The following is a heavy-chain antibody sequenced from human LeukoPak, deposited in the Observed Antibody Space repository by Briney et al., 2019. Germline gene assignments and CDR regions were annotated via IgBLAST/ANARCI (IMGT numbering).Heavy chain of an antibody. D-gene: IGHD1-26*01. J-gene: IGHJ4*02. CDR3: ARGEWEPDFDY. Sequence: GGSLRLSCAASGFTLRSYAMSGVRQAPGKGLDGVSAISGSGGSTYYADSVKGRFTISRDNSKNTLYLQMNSLRAEDTAVYYCARGEWEPDFDYWGQGTLVTVSS. CDR1: GFTLRSYA. V-gene: IGHV3-23*01. CDR2: ISGSGGST.